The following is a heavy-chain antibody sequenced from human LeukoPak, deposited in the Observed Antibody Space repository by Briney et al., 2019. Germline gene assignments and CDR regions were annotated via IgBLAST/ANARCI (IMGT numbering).Heavy chain of an antibody. V-gene: IGHV3-48*01. CDR2: ISSSSSTI. Sequence: GGSLRLSCAASGFTFSSYSMNWVRQAPGKGLEWVSYISSSSSTIYYADSVKGRFTISRDNAKNSLYLQMNSLRAEDTAVYYCARSDMEYYYDSSGYYPDYWGQGTLVTVSS. CDR1: GFTFSSYS. CDR3: ARSDMEYYYDSSGYYPDY. J-gene: IGHJ4*02. D-gene: IGHD3-22*01.